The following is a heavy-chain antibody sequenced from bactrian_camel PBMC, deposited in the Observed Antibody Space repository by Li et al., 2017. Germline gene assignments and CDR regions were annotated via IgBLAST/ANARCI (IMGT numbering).Heavy chain of an antibody. D-gene: IGHD3*01. CDR2: IDSNGGSA. V-gene: IGHV3S1*01. CDR1: GATISSYV. CDR3: AASMPGPNP. J-gene: IGHJ4*01. Sequence: HVQLVESGGGSVQAGGSLRLSCAVSGATISSYVMAWLRQAPGKGLEWVSIIDSNGGSASYSDSVKGRFTISRDNAKNTLYLQMNSLKTEDTAVYYCAASMPGPNPRGQGTQVTVS.